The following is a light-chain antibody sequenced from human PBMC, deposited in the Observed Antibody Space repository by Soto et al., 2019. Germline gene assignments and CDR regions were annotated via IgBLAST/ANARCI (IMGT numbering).Light chain of an antibody. Sequence: QSALTQPASVSGSTGQSITISCTGTSSDIGSYKLVSWYQQHPGKVPKLMIYEVTKRPSGVSDRFSGYKSGNTASLTISGLQAEDEADYYCFSYAGNSIYVFGTGTKVTVL. CDR3: FSYAGNSIYV. J-gene: IGLJ1*01. CDR1: SSDIGSYKL. CDR2: EVT. V-gene: IGLV2-23*02.